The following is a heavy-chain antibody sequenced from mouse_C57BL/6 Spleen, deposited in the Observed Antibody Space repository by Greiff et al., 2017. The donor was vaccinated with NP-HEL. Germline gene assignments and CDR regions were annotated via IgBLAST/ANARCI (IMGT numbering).Heavy chain of an antibody. Sequence: VKLVESGPELVKPGASVKISCKASGYAFSSSWMTWVKQRPGKGLEWIGRIYPADGDTNYNGKFKGKATLTADKSSSTAYMQLSSLTSEDTAVYFCAREDDSFDYWGQGTTLTVSS. J-gene: IGHJ2*01. CDR2: IYPADGDT. V-gene: IGHV1-82*01. CDR1: GYAFSSSW. CDR3: AREDDSFDY.